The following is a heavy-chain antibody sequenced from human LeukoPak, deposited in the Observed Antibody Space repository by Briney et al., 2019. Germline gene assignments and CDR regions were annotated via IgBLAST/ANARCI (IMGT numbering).Heavy chain of an antibody. CDR1: GYTFTSYG. D-gene: IGHD3-10*01. J-gene: IGHJ4*02. V-gene: IGHV1-18*01. Sequence: ASVKVSCKGSGYTFTSYGISWVRQAPGQWLEWMGWISAYNGNTNYAQKLQGRVTMTTDTSTSTAYMELRSLRSDDTAVYYCARDLLTYYPSGTTGYYFDCWGQGTLVTVSS. CDR3: ARDLLTYYPSGTTGYYFDC. CDR2: ISAYNGNT.